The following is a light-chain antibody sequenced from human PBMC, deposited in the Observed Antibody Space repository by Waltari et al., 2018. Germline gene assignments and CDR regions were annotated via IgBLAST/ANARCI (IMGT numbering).Light chain of an antibody. Sequence: SYDLTQPPSVSASPGQTASIACFGDKLGDKYVSWYQQKPGQSPVLVIYQDTKRPSVIPERFSGSNSGNTATLTVSETQAVDEASYYCQTGDSNTVVFGGGTTLTVL. CDR2: QDT. CDR3: QTGDSNTVV. J-gene: IGLJ2*01. CDR1: KLGDKY. V-gene: IGLV3-1*01.